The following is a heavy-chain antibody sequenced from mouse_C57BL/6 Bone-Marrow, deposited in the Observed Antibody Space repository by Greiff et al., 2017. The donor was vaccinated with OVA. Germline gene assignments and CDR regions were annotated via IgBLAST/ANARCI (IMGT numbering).Heavy chain of an antibody. CDR3: ARDAGYFDV. CDR2: SRNKANDYTT. Sequence: EVHLVESGGGLVQSGRSLRLSCAPSGFTFSDFYMEWVRQAPGKGLEWIAASRNKANDYTTEYSASVKGRFIVSRDTSQSILYLQMNALRAEDTAIYYCARDAGYFDVWGTGTTVTVSS. J-gene: IGHJ1*03. CDR1: GFTFSDFY. V-gene: IGHV7-1*01.